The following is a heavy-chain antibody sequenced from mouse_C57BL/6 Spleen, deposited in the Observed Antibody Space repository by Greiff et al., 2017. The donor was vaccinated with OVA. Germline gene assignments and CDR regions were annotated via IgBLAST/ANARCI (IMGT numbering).Heavy chain of an antibody. CDR3: AREDLLLRSFAY. CDR1: GYSFTDYN. J-gene: IGHJ3*01. V-gene: IGHV1-39*01. D-gene: IGHD1-1*01. Sequence: VQLKESGPELVKPGASVKISCKASGYSFTDYNMNWVKQSNGKSLEWIGVINPNYGTTSYNQKFKDKATLTVDQSSSTAYMQLNSLTSEDSAVYYCAREDLLLRSFAYWGQGTLVTVSA. CDR2: INPNYGTT.